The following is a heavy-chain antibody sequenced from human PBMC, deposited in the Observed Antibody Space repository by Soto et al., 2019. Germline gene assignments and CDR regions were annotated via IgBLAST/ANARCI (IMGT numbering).Heavy chain of an antibody. D-gene: IGHD3-9*01. CDR3: ARVPRRSYDILTCYYYYYGMDV. Sequence: QVQLQQWGAGLLKPSETLSLTCAVYGGCFSGYYWSWIRQPPGKGLEWSGEINHSGSTNYNPSLKSRLTISVDTSKNQFSLKLSSVTAADTAVYYCARVPRRSYDILTCYYYYYGMDVWGQGTTVTVSS. CDR1: GGCFSGYY. CDR2: INHSGST. J-gene: IGHJ6*02. V-gene: IGHV4-34*01.